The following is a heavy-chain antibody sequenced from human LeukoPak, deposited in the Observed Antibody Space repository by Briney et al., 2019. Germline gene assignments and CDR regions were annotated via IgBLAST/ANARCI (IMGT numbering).Heavy chain of an antibody. Sequence: SETLSLTCTVSGGSISSSSYYWGWIRQPPGKGLEWIGSIYYSGSTYYNPSLKSRVTISVDTSKNQFSLKLSSVTAADTAVYYCARHGGSITMVRGVIITPPFDYWGQGTLVTVSS. V-gene: IGHV4-39*01. CDR1: GGSISSSSYY. J-gene: IGHJ4*02. D-gene: IGHD3-10*01. CDR3: ARHGGSITMVRGVIITPPFDY. CDR2: IYYSGST.